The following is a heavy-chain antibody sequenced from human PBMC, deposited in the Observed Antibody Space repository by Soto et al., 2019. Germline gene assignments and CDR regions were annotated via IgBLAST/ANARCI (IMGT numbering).Heavy chain of an antibody. J-gene: IGHJ6*03. V-gene: IGHV1-69*08. Sequence: QVQLVHSGPEVKKAGSSGKVSCKLSGGTFTSETISWERQAPGQGLEWMGRIIPILGTGNYAQKFQGRITLTEDKSTNTGYMELSSLTSEDTAVYFCAIEKVSYNMGTLPFYYMDVLGNGTTVTVSS. CDR2: IIPILGTG. D-gene: IGHD3-10*01. CDR3: AIEKVSYNMGTLPFYYMDV. CDR1: GGTFTSET.